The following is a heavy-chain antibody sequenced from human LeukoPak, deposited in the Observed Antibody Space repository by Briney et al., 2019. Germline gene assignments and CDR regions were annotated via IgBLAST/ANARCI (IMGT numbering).Heavy chain of an antibody. Sequence: KFQGRVTMTTDTSTSTAYMELRSLRSDDTAVYYCAAIVGYGANSLFDYWGQGTLVTVSS. V-gene: IGHV1-18*01. J-gene: IGHJ4*02. D-gene: IGHD4-23*01. CDR3: AAIVGYGANSLFDY.